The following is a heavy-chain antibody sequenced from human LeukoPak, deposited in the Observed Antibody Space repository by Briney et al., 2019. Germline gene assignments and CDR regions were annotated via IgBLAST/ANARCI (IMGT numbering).Heavy chain of an antibody. J-gene: IGHJ6*03. CDR2: INSEGSST. D-gene: IGHD3-3*01. CDR1: GFTFSSYW. V-gene: IGHV3-74*01. Sequence: PGGSLRLSCAASGFTFSSYWIHWVRQAPGKGLVWASRINSEGSSTSYADSVKGRFTISRDNAKNTLYLQMNSLRAEDTAVYYCARDYDRYYMDVWGKGTTVTVSS. CDR3: ARDYDRYYMDV.